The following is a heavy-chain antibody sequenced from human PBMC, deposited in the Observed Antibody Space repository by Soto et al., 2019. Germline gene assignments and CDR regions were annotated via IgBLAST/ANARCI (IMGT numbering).Heavy chain of an antibody. CDR3: ARDNGYESDY. Sequence: ASVKVSCKASGYTFTNFGISWVRQAPGQGLEWMGWISAYNGNTNYAQKFQGRVTMTTDTSTSTAYMEVRSLGFDDTAVYYCARDNGYESDYWGQGTLVTVSS. D-gene: IGHD5-12*01. V-gene: IGHV1-18*01. CDR2: ISAYNGNT. CDR1: GYTFTNFG. J-gene: IGHJ4*02.